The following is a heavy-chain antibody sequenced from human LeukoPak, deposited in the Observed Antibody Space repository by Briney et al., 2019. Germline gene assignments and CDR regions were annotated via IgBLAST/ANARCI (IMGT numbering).Heavy chain of an antibody. CDR2: INNEGSHT. D-gene: IGHD3-22*01. V-gene: IGHV3-74*01. CDR1: GFTFSGHW. CDR3: SRGHYYDSSRAPDY. J-gene: IGHJ4*02. Sequence: GGSLRQSSAASGFTFSGHWMHWVRQAPGKGLVWVSRINNEGSHTTYAHAVKGRFSISRDNAKNTLYLQMNSLRVEDTAVYYCSRGHYYDSSRAPDYGGQRNLVTASS.